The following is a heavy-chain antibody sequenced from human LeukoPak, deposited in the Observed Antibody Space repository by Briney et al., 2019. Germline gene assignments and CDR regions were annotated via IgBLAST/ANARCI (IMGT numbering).Heavy chain of an antibody. D-gene: IGHD3-16*01. CDR1: GFTFDDFG. J-gene: IGHJ4*02. V-gene: IGHV3-20*04. CDR3: ANIGSSTFGSTGF. Sequence: GGSLRLSCAASGFTFDDFGMTWVRQAPGKGLEWVSGINWNGGSTGYAGSVKGRFTISRDNAKNTLYLQMDSLRAEDTAAYYCANIGSSTFGSTGFWGQGTLVTVSS. CDR2: INWNGGST.